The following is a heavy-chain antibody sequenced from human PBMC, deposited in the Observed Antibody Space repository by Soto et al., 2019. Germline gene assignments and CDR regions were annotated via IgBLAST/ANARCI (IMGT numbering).Heavy chain of an antibody. V-gene: IGHV1-18*01. D-gene: IGHD4-17*01. Sequence: ASVKVSCKASGYTFTSYGISWVRQAPGQGLEWMGWISAYNGNTNYAQKLQGRVTMTTDTSTSTAYMELRSLRSDDTAVYYCARDRAETTVTEFYYYYMDVWGKGTTVTVSS. CDR2: ISAYNGNT. CDR3: ARDRAETTVTEFYYYYMDV. J-gene: IGHJ6*03. CDR1: GYTFTSYG.